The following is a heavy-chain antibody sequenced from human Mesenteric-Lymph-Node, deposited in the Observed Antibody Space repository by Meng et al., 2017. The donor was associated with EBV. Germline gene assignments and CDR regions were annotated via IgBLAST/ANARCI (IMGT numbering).Heavy chain of an antibody. Sequence: VQTKGWGAGLVAPAGPLPLTCAVSCGSFSSPNWWSWVRQPPGKGLEWIGEIFHSGTTDYSPSLKSRVTMSIDKSRNQFSLKLNSVTAADTAVYYCATVGGSFDFWIWGQGALVTVSS. CDR3: ATVGGSFDFWI. J-gene: IGHJ4*02. D-gene: IGHD3-3*01. CDR2: IFHSGTT. V-gene: IGHV4-4*02. CDR1: CGSFSSPNW.